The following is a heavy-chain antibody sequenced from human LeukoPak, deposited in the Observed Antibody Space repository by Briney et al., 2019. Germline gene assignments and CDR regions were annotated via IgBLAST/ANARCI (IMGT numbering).Heavy chain of an antibody. CDR3: AKARAAVVEAAINY. CDR2: VNSNDRP. Sequence: PGGSPRLSCAASGFNFSNYAMTWVRQAPGKGLEWVSTVNSNDRPYYADSVKGRFTISRDNSKNTLYLQMNTLRVEDTALYYCAKARAAVVEAAINYWGQGILVTVSP. CDR1: GFNFSNYA. D-gene: IGHD2-15*01. J-gene: IGHJ4*02. V-gene: IGHV3-23*01.